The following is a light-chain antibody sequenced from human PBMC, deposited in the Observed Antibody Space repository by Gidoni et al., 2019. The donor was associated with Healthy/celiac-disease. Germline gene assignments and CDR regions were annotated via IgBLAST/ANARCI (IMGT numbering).Light chain of an antibody. J-gene: IGKJ3*01. Sequence: IVLTQSPGTLSLSPGERATLSYRASQSVSSSYLAWYQQKPGQAPRLLIYGASSRATGIPDRFSGSGSGTDFTLTISRLEPEDFAVYYCQQYGSSPSLFTFGPGTKVDIK. V-gene: IGKV3-20*01. CDR2: GAS. CDR1: QSVSSSY. CDR3: QQYGSSPSLFT.